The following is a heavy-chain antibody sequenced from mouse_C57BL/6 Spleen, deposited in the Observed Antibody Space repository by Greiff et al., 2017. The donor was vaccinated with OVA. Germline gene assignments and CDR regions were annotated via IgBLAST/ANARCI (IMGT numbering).Heavy chain of an antibody. V-gene: IGHV1-81*01. CDR3: ARRYYGSSWYFDD. D-gene: IGHD1-1*01. CDR2: IYPRSGNT. Sequence: QVQLQQSGAELARPGASVKLSCKASGYTFTSYGISWVKQRTGQGLEWIGEIYPRSGNTYYNEKFKGKATLTADKSSSTAYMELRSLTSEDSAVYFCARRYYGSSWYFDDWGTGTTVTVSS. CDR1: GYTFTSYG. J-gene: IGHJ1*03.